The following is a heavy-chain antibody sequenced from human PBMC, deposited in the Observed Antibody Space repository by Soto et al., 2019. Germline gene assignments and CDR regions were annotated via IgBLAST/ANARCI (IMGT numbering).Heavy chain of an antibody. CDR2: ISSSSSTI. V-gene: IGHV3-48*01. J-gene: IGHJ6*03. CDR1: GVTCSSYS. CDR3: ARVYHLYYYYMDV. D-gene: IGHD2-8*01. Sequence: GGSLRLSCAASGVTCSSYSMNWVRQAPGKGLEWVSYISSSSSTIYYADSVKGRFTISRDNAKNSLYLQMNSLRAEDTAVYYCARVYHLYYYYMDVWGKGTTVTVSS.